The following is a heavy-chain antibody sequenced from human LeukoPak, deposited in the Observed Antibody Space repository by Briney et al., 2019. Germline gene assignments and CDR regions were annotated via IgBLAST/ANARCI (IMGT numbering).Heavy chain of an antibody. CDR3: ARSEYSGGWYFDY. J-gene: IGHJ4*02. D-gene: IGHD5-18*01. CDR1: GGSISNSGYY. Sequence: SETLSLTCTVSGGSISNSGYYWGWIRQPPGKGLEWIGNINYIGSTYYSPSLKSRVTMSVDTSRNQFSLKLSSVTAADTAVYYCARSEYSGGWYFDYWGQGTLVTVSS. CDR2: INYIGST. V-gene: IGHV4-39*01.